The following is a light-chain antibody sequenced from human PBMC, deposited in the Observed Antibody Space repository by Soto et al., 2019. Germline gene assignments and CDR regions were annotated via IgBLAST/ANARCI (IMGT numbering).Light chain of an antibody. V-gene: IGKV1-5*01. Sequence: DIQMTQSPSTLSASVEDRVTITCRASQFISSWLAWYQQKPGKVPKLLIFHASNLESGVPSRFSGSGSGTEFTLTISSLQPDDFATYYCQQYNSYPWTFGQGTKVEI. CDR3: QQYNSYPWT. J-gene: IGKJ1*01. CDR2: HAS. CDR1: QFISSW.